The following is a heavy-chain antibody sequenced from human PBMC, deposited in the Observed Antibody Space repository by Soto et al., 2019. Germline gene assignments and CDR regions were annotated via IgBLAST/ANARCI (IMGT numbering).Heavy chain of an antibody. Sequence: ETLSLTCDVSGGAFSDNYWTWIRQVPGKGLEWIGYVYYSGSTNYNPSLKSRVTISADASKQQFSLKLTSVTAADTALYYCAAGTLGAVWTPLDDWGQGILVTVSS. CDR2: VYYSGST. D-gene: IGHD3-16*01. V-gene: IGHV4-59*12. CDR1: GGAFSDNY. CDR3: AAGTLGAVWTPLDD. J-gene: IGHJ4*02.